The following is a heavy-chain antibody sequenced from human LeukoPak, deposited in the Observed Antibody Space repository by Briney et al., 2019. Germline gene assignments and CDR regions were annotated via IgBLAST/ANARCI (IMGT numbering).Heavy chain of an antibody. D-gene: IGHD3-3*01. CDR3: ARESGWGLPLAFDF. V-gene: IGHV3-48*01. CDR2: ISSSSSTI. CDR1: GFTFSSYS. Sequence: PGGSLRLSCAASGFTFSSYSMNWVRQAPGKGLEWVSYISSSSSTIYYADSVKGRFTISRDNAKNSLYLQMNSLRAEDTAVYYCARESGWGLPLAFDFWGQGTMVTVSS. J-gene: IGHJ3*01.